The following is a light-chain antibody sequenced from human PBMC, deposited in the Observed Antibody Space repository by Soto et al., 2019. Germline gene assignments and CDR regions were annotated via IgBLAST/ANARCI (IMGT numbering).Light chain of an antibody. J-gene: IGLJ2*01. V-gene: IGLV1-44*01. CDR1: RSNIGDNT. Sequence: QPVLTQPPSVSGTPGQRVTISCSGSRSNIGDNTVNWYQQLPGTAPKLLVYYSNQRPSGVPDRFSGSKSGTSASLAISGRQSEDEADYYCAAWDDSLNGPVFGGGTKLTVL. CDR3: AAWDDSLNGPV. CDR2: YSN.